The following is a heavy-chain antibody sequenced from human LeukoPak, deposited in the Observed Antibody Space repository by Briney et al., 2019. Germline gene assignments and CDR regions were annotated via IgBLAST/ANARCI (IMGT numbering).Heavy chain of an antibody. V-gene: IGHV3-30*02. Sequence: GSLRLSCAASGFTFSSYGMHWVRQAPGKGLEWVAFIRYDGSNKYYADSVKGRFTISRDNSKNTLYLQMNSLRAEDTAVYYCAKSGGVITTLGYWGQGTLVTVSS. CDR1: GFTFSSYG. CDR3: AKSGGVITTLGY. D-gene: IGHD3-3*01. J-gene: IGHJ4*02. CDR2: IRYDGSNK.